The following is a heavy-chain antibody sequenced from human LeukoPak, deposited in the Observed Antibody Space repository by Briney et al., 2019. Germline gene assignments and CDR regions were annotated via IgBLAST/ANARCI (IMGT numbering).Heavy chain of an antibody. CDR2: IYYSGST. J-gene: IGHJ4*02. V-gene: IGHV4-39*01. Sequence: PSETLSLTCTVSGGSISSSSYYWGWIRQPPGKGLEWIGSIYYSGSTYYNPSLKSRVTISVDTSKNQSSLKLSSVTAADTAVYYCARRRERWLQGTLDYWGQGTLVTVSS. D-gene: IGHD5-24*01. CDR1: GGSISSSSYY. CDR3: ARRRERWLQGTLDY.